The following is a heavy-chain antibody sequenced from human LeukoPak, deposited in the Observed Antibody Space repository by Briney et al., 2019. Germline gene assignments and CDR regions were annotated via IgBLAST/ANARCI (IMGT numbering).Heavy chain of an antibody. CDR2: ISGSGGTT. J-gene: IGHJ6*03. Sequence: GRSLRLSCAAAGFTFSTYGMSWVRQAPGKGLEWVSAISGSGGTTYYADSVKGRFSISRDNSKNTLYLQMNSLRAEDTAVYYCAREGYSSSWYSSYYYYYYMDVWGKGTTVTISS. D-gene: IGHD6-13*01. CDR3: AREGYSSSWYSSYYYYYYMDV. V-gene: IGHV3-23*01. CDR1: GFTFSTYG.